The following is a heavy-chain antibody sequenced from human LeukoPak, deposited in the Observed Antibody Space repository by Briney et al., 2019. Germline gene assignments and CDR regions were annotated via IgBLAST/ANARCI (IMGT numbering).Heavy chain of an antibody. V-gene: IGHV1-46*01. CDR1: GYTFTSYY. CDR2: INPSGGST. D-gene: IGHD6-6*01. CDR3: AREGIAARPFDY. Sequence: ASVKVSCKAPGYTFTSYYMHWVRQAPGQGLEGMGIINPSGGSTSYAQKFQGRVTMTRDTSTSTVYMELSSLRSEDTAVYYCAREGIAARPFDYWGQGTLVTVSS. J-gene: IGHJ4*02.